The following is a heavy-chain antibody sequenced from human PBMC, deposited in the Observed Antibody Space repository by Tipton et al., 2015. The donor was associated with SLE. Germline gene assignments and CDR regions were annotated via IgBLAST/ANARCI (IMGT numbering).Heavy chain of an antibody. D-gene: IGHD6-13*01. V-gene: IGHV4-34*01. CDR2: INNSGST. CDR1: GGSFSGYY. J-gene: IGHJ4*02. CDR3: ARESGSYYFDY. Sequence: TLSLTCAVYGGSFSGYYWSWIRQPPGKGLEWIGEINNSGSTNYNPSLKSRVTISVDTSKNQFSLKLSSVTAADTAVYYCARESGSYYFDYWGQGTLVTVSS.